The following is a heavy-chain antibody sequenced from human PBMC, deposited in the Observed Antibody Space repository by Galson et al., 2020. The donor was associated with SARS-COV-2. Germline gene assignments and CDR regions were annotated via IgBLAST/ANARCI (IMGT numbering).Heavy chain of an antibody. CDR2: IYYSGST. D-gene: IGHD3-10*01. CDR1: GGSISSYY. CDR3: ARDQVSGLHPVVGRFDP. J-gene: IGHJ5*02. Sequence: SETLSLTCTVSGGSISSYYWSWIRQPPGKGLEWIGYIYYSGSTNYNPSLKSRITISVDTSKNQFSLKLSSVTAADTAVYYCARDQVSGLHPVVGRFDPWGQGTLVTVSS. V-gene: IGHV4-59*01.